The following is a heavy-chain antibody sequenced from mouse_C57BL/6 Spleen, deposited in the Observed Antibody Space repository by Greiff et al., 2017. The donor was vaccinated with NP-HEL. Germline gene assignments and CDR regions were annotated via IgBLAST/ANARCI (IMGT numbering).Heavy chain of an antibody. V-gene: IGHV1-26*01. CDR3: ARRIYDGYYRYFDV. Sequence: VQLQQSGPELVKPGASVKISCKASGYTFTDYYMNWVKQSHGKSLEWIGDINPNNGGTSYNQKFKGKATLTVDKSSSTAYMELRSLTSEDSAVYYCARRIYDGYYRYFDVWGTGTTVTVSS. CDR2: INPNNGGT. CDR1: GYTFTDYY. D-gene: IGHD2-3*01. J-gene: IGHJ1*03.